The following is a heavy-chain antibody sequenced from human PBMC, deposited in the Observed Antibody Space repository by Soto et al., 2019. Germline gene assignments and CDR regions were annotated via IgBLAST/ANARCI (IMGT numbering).Heavy chain of an antibody. Sequence: ASVKVSCKVSGYTLTELSMHWVRQAPGKGLEWMGGFDPEDGETIYAQKFQGRVTMTEDTSTDTAYMELSSLRSEDTAVYYCATGASLIYYDSSGMTRVGDYWGQGTLVTVS. CDR1: GYTLTELS. CDR3: ATGASLIYYDSSGMTRVGDY. D-gene: IGHD3-22*01. CDR2: FDPEDGET. J-gene: IGHJ4*02. V-gene: IGHV1-24*01.